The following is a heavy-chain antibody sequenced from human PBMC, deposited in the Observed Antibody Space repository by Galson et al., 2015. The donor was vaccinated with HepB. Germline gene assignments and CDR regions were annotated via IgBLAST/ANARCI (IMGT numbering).Heavy chain of an antibody. CDR2: ISGSGGST. V-gene: IGHV3-23*01. J-gene: IGHJ4*02. D-gene: IGHD3-9*01. CDR3: AKTPGGYFDWLLYGFDY. CDR1: GFTFSSYA. Sequence: SLRLSCAASGFTFSSYAMSWVRQAPGKGLEWVSAISGSGGSTYYADSVKGRFTISRDNSKNTLYLQMNSLRAEDTAVYYCAKTPGGYFDWLLYGFDYWGQGTLVTVSS.